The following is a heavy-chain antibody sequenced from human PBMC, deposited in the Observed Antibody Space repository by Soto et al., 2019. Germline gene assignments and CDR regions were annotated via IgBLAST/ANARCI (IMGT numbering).Heavy chain of an antibody. D-gene: IGHD6-6*01. Sequence: SGKVSCKASGGTFSSYAISWVRQAPGQGLEWMGGIIPIFGTANYAQKFQGRVTITADESTSTAYMELSSLRSEDTAVYYCARDAMRGSSSLAYFDYWGQGTLVTVSS. CDR1: GGTFSSYA. J-gene: IGHJ4*02. V-gene: IGHV1-69*13. CDR2: IIPIFGTA. CDR3: ARDAMRGSSSLAYFDY.